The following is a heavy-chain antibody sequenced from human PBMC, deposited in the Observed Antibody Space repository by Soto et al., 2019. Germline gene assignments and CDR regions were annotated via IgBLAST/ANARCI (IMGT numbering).Heavy chain of an antibody. CDR2: ISAYNGNT. J-gene: IGHJ6*02. Sequence: ASVKVSCKASGYTFTSYGISWVRQAPGQGLEWMGCISAYNGNTNYAKKLQGRVTMTTETSTSKAYMELRSLRSDDTAVYYCARDSVLRFLEWLSTHPDGMDXWGQGTTVTVS. CDR3: ARDSVLRFLEWLSTHPDGMDX. D-gene: IGHD3-3*01. V-gene: IGHV1-18*01. CDR1: GYTFTSYG.